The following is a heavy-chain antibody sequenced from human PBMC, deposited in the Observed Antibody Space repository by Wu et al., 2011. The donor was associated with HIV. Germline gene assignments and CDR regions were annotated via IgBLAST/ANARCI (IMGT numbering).Heavy chain of an antibody. CDR2: ISTYNGKT. D-gene: IGHD6-19*01. CDR1: GYTFTSYG. CDR3: ARDQRIGSGHKYYYYYYGMDV. Sequence: QVQLVQSGAEVKKPGASVKVSCKASGYTFTSYGISWVRQAPGQGLEWIAWISTYNGKTNYAQKVQGRVTMTTDASTSTVYMEVRSLRSDDTAVYYCARDQRIGSGHKYYYYYYGMDVWAKGPRSPSP. V-gene: IGHV1-18*01. J-gene: IGHJ6*02.